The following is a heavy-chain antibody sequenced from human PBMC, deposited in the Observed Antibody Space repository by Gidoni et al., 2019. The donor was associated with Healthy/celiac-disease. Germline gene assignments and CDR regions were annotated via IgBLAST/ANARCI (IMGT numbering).Heavy chain of an antibody. J-gene: IGHJ4*02. CDR2: MNPNSGNT. CDR1: GYTFPSYD. CDR3: ARVPRSGSYRFDY. Sequence: QVQLLQSGAQVKKHGASVKVSCKPSGYTFPSYDFNWVRQATGQGLEWMGWMNPNSGNTGYAQKFQGRVTMTRNTSISTAYMELSSLRSEDTAVYYCARVPRSGSYRFDYWGQGTLVTVSS. V-gene: IGHV1-8*01. D-gene: IGHD1-26*01.